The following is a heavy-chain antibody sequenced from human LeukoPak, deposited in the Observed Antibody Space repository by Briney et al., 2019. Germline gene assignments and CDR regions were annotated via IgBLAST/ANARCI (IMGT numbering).Heavy chain of an antibody. CDR3: TTQGHIVVVTAIGFDY. D-gene: IGHD2-21*02. CDR1: GFTFSNAW. J-gene: IGHJ4*02. Sequence: GGSLRLSCAASGFTFSNAWMSWVRQAPGKGLEWVGRIRIKTDGGTTEYAAPVKGRFTISRDDSKNTLYLQMNSRKTEDTAVYYCTTQGHIVVVTAIGFDYWGQGTLVTVSS. V-gene: IGHV3-15*01. CDR2: IRIKTDGGTT.